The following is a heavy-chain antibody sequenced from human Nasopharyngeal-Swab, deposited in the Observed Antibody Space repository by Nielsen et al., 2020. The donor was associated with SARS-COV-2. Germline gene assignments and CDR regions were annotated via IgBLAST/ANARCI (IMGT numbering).Heavy chain of an antibody. CDR2: IIPIFGTA. Sequence: WVRQAPGQGLEWMGGIIPIFGTANYAQKFQGRVTITADESTSTVYMELSSLRSEDTAVYYCARDGGGSYYDSEYFQHWGQGTLVTVSS. J-gene: IGHJ1*01. CDR3: ARDGGGSYYDSEYFQH. V-gene: IGHV1-69*01. D-gene: IGHD1-26*01.